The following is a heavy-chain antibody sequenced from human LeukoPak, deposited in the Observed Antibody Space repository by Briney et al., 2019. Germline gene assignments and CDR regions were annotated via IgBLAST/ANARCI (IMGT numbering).Heavy chain of an antibody. CDR1: GGSISSSSYS. J-gene: IGHJ4*02. Sequence: PSETLSLTCTVSGGSISSSSYSWGWIRQPPGTGLEWIGSIYYSGSTYYNPSLKSRVTISVDTSKNQFSLKLSSVTAADTAVYYCARSYGSGRTNGYPDYWGQGTLVTVSS. CDR3: ARSYGSGRTNGYPDY. CDR2: IYYSGST. V-gene: IGHV4-39*01. D-gene: IGHD3-10*01.